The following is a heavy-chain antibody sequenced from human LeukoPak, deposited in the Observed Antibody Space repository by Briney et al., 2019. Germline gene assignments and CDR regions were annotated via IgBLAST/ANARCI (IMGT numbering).Heavy chain of an antibody. J-gene: IGHJ4*02. Sequence: SETLSLTCTVSGGSISSSSYYWGWIRQPPGKGLEWIGSIYYSGSTYYNPSLKSRVTISVDTSKNQFSLKLSSVTAADTAVYYCARDLITASPRTYSSGWYARIDYWGQGTLVTVSS. CDR2: IYYSGST. CDR1: GGSISSSSYY. D-gene: IGHD6-19*01. CDR3: ARDLITASPRTYSSGWYARIDY. V-gene: IGHV4-39*07.